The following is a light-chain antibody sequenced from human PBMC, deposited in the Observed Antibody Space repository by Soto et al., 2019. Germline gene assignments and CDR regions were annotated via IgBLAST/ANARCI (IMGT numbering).Light chain of an antibody. Sequence: EIVLTQAPGTLSFSPGERATLSCRASQSVSSTSLAWYQQKPGQAPRLLIYGASNRATGIPDRFSGSGSGTDFTLTISRLEPEDFAVYYCQQYDGPPPWTFGLGTKVDIK. V-gene: IGKV3-20*01. CDR1: QSVSSTS. J-gene: IGKJ1*01. CDR3: QQYDGPPPWT. CDR2: GAS.